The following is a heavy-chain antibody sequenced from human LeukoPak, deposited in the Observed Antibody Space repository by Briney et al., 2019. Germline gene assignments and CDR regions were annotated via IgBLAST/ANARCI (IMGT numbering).Heavy chain of an antibody. CDR2: IYYSGST. CDR3: VRGRPYRELLPRYFDL. Sequence: SETLSLTCTVSGGSISSSSYYWGWIRQPPGKGLEWIGSIYYSGSTYYNPSLKSRVTISVDTSKNQFSLKLSSVTAADTAVYYCVRGRPYRELLPRYFDLWGRGTLVTVSS. D-gene: IGHD1-26*01. V-gene: IGHV4-39*07. CDR1: GGSISSSSYY. J-gene: IGHJ2*01.